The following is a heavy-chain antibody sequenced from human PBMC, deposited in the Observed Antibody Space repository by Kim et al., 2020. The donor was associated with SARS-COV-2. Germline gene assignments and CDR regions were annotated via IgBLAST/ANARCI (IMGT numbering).Heavy chain of an antibody. Sequence: ASVKVSCKASGYTFTSYGISWVRQAPGQGLEWMGWISAYNGNTNYAQKLQGRVTMTTDTSTSTAYMELRSLRSDDTAVYYCARDYYDFWSGYAPGVYWGQGTLVTVSS. V-gene: IGHV1-18*01. CDR1: GYTFTSYG. CDR3: ARDYYDFWSGYAPGVY. CDR2: ISAYNGNT. J-gene: IGHJ4*02. D-gene: IGHD3-3*01.